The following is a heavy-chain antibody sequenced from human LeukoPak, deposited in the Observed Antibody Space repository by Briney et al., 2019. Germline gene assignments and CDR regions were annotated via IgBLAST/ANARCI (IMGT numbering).Heavy chain of an antibody. V-gene: IGHV3-23*01. J-gene: IGHJ5*02. D-gene: IGHD6-13*01. CDR3: AKDNYHSSSFLNWFDP. Sequence: GGSLRLSCAASGFTFSSYAMSWVRQAPGKGLEWVSAISGSGGSTYYADSVKGRFTISRDNSKNTLYLQMNSLRAEDAAVYYCAKDNYHSSSFLNWFDPWGQGTLVTVFS. CDR2: ISGSGGST. CDR1: GFTFSSYA.